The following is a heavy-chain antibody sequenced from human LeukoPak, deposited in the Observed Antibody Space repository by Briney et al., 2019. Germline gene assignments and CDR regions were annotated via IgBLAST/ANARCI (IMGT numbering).Heavy chain of an antibody. V-gene: IGHV3-23*01. D-gene: IGHD2-2*01. Sequence: GGSLRLSCAASGFTFSSYGMSWVRQAPGKGLEWVSAISGSGDTTYYADSVKGRFTISRDNSKHTLYLQMNSLRPEDTAVYYCARVARCTSCFDVDYWGQGTLVTVSS. CDR1: GFTFSSYG. J-gene: IGHJ4*02. CDR2: ISGSGDTT. CDR3: ARVARCTSCFDVDY.